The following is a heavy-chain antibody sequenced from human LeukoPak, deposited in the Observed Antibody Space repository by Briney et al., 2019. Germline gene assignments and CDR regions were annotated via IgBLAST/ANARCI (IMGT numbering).Heavy chain of an antibody. Sequence: ASVKVSCKASGYTFTSYGISWVRQAPGQGLEWMGWISAYNGNTNYAQKLQGRVTMTTDTSTSTAYMELRSLRAEDTAVYYCAKDQTNYYDSSGLDYWGQGTLVTVSS. V-gene: IGHV1-18*01. D-gene: IGHD3-22*01. J-gene: IGHJ4*02. CDR1: GYTFTSYG. CDR3: AKDQTNYYDSSGLDY. CDR2: ISAYNGNT.